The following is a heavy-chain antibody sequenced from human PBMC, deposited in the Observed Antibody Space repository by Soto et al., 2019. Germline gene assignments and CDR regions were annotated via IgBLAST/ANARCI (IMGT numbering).Heavy chain of an antibody. CDR1: GFTFSSYG. CDR2: IWYDGSNK. V-gene: IGHV3-33*06. Sequence: VQLVESGGGVVQPARSPRLPCAASGFTFSSYGMHWIRQAPGKGLEWVAVIWYDGSNKYYADSVKGRFTISRDNSKNRLYLQLSSLRAEDTAGYYCAQDYREGIDYWGQGTLVTVSS. CDR3: AQDYREGIDY. J-gene: IGHJ4*02.